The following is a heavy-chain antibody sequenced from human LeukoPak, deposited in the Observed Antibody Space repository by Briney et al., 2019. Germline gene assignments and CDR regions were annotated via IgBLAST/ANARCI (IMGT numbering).Heavy chain of an antibody. CDR2: IKSKTDGGTT. V-gene: IGHV3-15*01. J-gene: IGHJ4*02. D-gene: IGHD1-26*01. CDR1: GFTFSNAW. Sequence: GGSLRLSCAASGFTFSNAWMSWVRQAPGKGLEWVGRIKSKTDGGTTDYAAPVKGRFTISRDDSKNTLYLQMNSLKTEDTAVYYCTVQEIHSGSYYFYYWGQGTLVTVSS. CDR3: TVQEIHSGSYYFYY.